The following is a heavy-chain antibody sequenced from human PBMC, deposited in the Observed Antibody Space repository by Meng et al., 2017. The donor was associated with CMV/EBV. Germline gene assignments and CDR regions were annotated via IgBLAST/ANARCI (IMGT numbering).Heavy chain of an antibody. CDR1: GGSISSSSYY. CDR2: IYYSGST. J-gene: IGHJ3*02. Sequence: SETLSLTCTVSGGSISSSSYYWGWIRQPPGKGLEWIGSIYYSGSTYYNPSLKSRVTISVDTYKTQFSLKLSSVTAADTAVYYCAISERAYYDILTGYYNVAFDIWGQGTMVTVSS. D-gene: IGHD3-9*01. V-gene: IGHV4-39*07. CDR3: AISERAYYDILTGYYNVAFDI.